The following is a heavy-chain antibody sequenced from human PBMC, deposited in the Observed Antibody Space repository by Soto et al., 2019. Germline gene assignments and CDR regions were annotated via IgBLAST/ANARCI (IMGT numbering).Heavy chain of an antibody. Sequence: PGGSLRLSCAASGFTFSSYAMSLVRQAPGKGLEWVSAISGSGGSTYYADSVKGRFTISRDNSKNTLYLQMNSLRAEDTAVYYCAKDRYSGYAVYNWFDPWGQGTLVTVSS. V-gene: IGHV3-23*01. CDR3: AKDRYSGYAVYNWFDP. D-gene: IGHD5-12*01. J-gene: IGHJ5*02. CDR2: ISGSGGST. CDR1: GFTFSSYA.